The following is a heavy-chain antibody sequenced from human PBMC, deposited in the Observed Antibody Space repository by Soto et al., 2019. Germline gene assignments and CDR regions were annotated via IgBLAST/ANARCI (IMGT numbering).Heavy chain of an antibody. D-gene: IGHD3-22*01. Sequence: GGSLRLSCAASGFTFSSYAMSLVRQAPGKGLEWVSAISGSGGSTYYADSVKGRFTISRDNSKNTLYLQMNSLRAEDTAVYYCAKDGRVYDSSGYYPDYYYYYGMDVWGQGTTVTVSS. CDR3: AKDGRVYDSSGYYPDYYYYYGMDV. CDR2: ISGSGGST. J-gene: IGHJ6*02. V-gene: IGHV3-23*01. CDR1: GFTFSSYA.